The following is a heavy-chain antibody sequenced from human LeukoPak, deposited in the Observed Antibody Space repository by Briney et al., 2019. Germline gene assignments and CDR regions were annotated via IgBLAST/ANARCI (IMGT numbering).Heavy chain of an antibody. CDR3: ARVGSDYYGSGSYYTHYYMDV. CDR1: GGSISSGSYY. Sequence: SGTLSLTCTVSGGSISSGSYYWSWIRQPAGKGLEWIGRIYTSGSTNYNPCLKSRVTISVDTSKNQFSLKLSSVTAADTAVYYCARVGSDYYGSGSYYTHYYMDVWGKGTTVTVSS. D-gene: IGHD3-10*01. V-gene: IGHV4-61*02. CDR2: IYTSGST. J-gene: IGHJ6*03.